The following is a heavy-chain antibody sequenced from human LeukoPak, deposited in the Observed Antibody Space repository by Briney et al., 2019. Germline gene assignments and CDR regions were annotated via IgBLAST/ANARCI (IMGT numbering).Heavy chain of an antibody. CDR1: GYSISSGYY. D-gene: IGHD3-10*01. CDR3: ARERGVRGQLGSD. J-gene: IGHJ4*02. V-gene: IGHV4-38-2*02. Sequence: SETLSLTCTVSGYSISSGYYWGWIRQPPGKGLEWIGSIYHSGSTYYNPSLKSRVTISVDTSKNQFSLKLSSVTAADTAVYYCARERGVRGQLGSDWGQGTLVTVSS. CDR2: IYHSGST.